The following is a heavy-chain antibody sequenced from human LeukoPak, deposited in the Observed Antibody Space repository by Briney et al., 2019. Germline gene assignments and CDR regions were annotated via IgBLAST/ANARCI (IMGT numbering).Heavy chain of an antibody. D-gene: IGHD6-13*01. CDR3: ARDPSSPYSSSWYINRYYFDY. J-gene: IGHJ4*02. CDR2: ISSSSSYI. CDR1: GFTFSSYS. V-gene: IGHV3-21*01. Sequence: GSLRLSCAASGFTFSSYSMNWVRQAPGKGLEWVSSISSSSSYIYYADSVKGRFTISRDNAKNSLYLQMNSLRAEDTAVYYCARDPSSPYSSSWYINRYYFDYWGQGTLVTVSS.